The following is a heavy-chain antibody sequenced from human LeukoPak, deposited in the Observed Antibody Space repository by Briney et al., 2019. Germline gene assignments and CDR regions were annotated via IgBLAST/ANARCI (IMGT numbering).Heavy chain of an antibody. J-gene: IGHJ3*02. V-gene: IGHV5-10-1*01. CDR2: IDPSDSYT. CDR3: ARRWRIQLWPRGNASDI. Sequence: GESLRISCKGSGCSFTSYWISWVRQMPGKGLEWMGRIDPSDSYTNYSPSFQGHVTISADKSISTAYLQWSSLKASDTAMYYCARRWRIQLWPRGNASDIWGQGTMVTVSS. CDR1: GCSFTSYW. D-gene: IGHD5-18*01.